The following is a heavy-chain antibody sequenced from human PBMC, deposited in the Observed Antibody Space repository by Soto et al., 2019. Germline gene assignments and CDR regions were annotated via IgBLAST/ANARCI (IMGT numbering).Heavy chain of an antibody. CDR2: VKSKTDSGTT. CDR3: TTDSYMTNIIVRFDY. J-gene: IGHJ4*01. D-gene: IGHD4-17*01. Sequence: GGSLRLTCAASGFIFSNAWINWVRQAPGKGLEWVGRVKSKTDSGTTDFAAPVKGRFAISRDDSKNMVYLEMNSLKTEDTAIYYCTTDSYMTNIIVRFDYWGHGTLVTVSS. CDR1: GFIFSNAW. V-gene: IGHV3-15*07.